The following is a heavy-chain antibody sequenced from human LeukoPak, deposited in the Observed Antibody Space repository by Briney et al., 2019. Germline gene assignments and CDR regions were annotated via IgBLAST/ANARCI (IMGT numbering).Heavy chain of an antibody. CDR3: ARVGHYDSSGYSYYFDY. CDR2: IYHSGST. CDR1: GGSISSGGYS. D-gene: IGHD3-22*01. V-gene: IGHV4-30-2*01. Sequence: SQTLSLTCAVSGGSISSGGYSWSWIRQPPGKGLEWIGYIYHSGSTYYNPSLKSRVTISVDRSKNQFSLKLSSVTAADTAVYYCARVGHYDSSGYSYYFDYWGQGTLVTVSS. J-gene: IGHJ4*02.